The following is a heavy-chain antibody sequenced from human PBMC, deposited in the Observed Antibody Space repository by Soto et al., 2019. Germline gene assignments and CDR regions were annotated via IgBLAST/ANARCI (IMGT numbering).Heavy chain of an antibody. J-gene: IGHJ6*03. CDR2: ISAYNGNT. D-gene: IGHD3-10*01. Sequence: VKVSCKASGYTFTSYGISWVRQAPGQGLEWMGWISAYNGNTNYAQKLQGRVTMTTDTSTSTAYMELRSLRSDDTAVYYCARDEAPPYGSGSYSHYYYYYYMDVWGKGTTVTVSS. CDR3: ARDEAPPYGSGSYSHYYYYYYMDV. V-gene: IGHV1-18*01. CDR1: GYTFTSYG.